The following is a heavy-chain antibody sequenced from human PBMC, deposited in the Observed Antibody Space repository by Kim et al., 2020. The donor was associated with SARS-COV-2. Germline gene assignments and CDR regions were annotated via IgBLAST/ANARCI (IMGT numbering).Heavy chain of an antibody. CDR1: GFTFSDYW. Sequence: GGSLRLSCATSGFTFSDYWMHWVRQAPGKGLVWVSVIKYDGSRTNYADSVKGRFTISRDNAKNTLYLQMNSLRVEDTAVYYCALSNWFDPWGQGTLVTVSS. CDR2: IKYDGSRT. V-gene: IGHV3-74*01. J-gene: IGHJ5*02. CDR3: ALSNWFDP.